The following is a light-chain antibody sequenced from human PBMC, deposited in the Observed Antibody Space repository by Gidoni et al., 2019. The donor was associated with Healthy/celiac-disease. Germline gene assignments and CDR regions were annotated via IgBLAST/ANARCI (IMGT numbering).Light chain of an antibody. Sequence: DIQMTQSPSSLSASVGDRVTITCRASHSISSYLNWYQQKPGKAPKLLIYAASSLQSGVPSRFSGSGSGTDFTLTISSLQPDDFATYYCQQSYSTPWTFGQGTKVEIK. CDR1: HSISSY. CDR3: QQSYSTPWT. J-gene: IGKJ1*01. CDR2: AAS. V-gene: IGKV1-39*01.